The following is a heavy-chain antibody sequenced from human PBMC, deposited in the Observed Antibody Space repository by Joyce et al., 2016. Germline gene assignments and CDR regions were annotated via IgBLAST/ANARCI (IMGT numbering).Heavy chain of an antibody. Sequence: QVQLVESGGGVAKPGGSLRLSCVASGFASFTDYYMSWIRQAPGNGLELVAYIGSSDSPIYYADSVKGRFTVARDNSKNSLFLHMYNLRVEDSAVYYCARDRVQWSFGAVSNHFYMDVWGKGTAVAVAS. J-gene: IGHJ6*03. CDR3: ARDRVQWSFGAVSNHFYMDV. D-gene: IGHD3-16*01. CDR2: IGSSDSPI. V-gene: IGHV3-11*04. CDR1: GFASFTDYY.